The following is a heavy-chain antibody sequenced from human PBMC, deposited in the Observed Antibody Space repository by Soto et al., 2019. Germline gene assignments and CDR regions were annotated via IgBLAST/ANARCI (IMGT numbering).Heavy chain of an antibody. CDR3: ARNMDTALGDIDY. D-gene: IGHD5-18*01. V-gene: IGHV3-33*01. CDR2: ICDDVTNK. Sequence: QVQLVESGGGVVQPGKSLRRSCVASGFSFSNYGMYWVRQAPGNGLEWVSVICDDVTNKFYADSVKGRFTISRDNFQNTLYLPMNSLRAEDTAVYYCARNMDTALGDIDYWGQGTLVTVSS. J-gene: IGHJ4*02. CDR1: GFSFSNYG.